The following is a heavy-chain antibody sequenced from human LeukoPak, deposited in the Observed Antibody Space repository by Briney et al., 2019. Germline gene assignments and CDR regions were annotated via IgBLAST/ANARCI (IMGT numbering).Heavy chain of an antibody. D-gene: IGHD3-9*01. V-gene: IGHV3-21*01. J-gene: IGHJ4*02. CDR3: ARDREGYDILTGYYKTHFDY. CDR2: ISSSSSYI. CDR1: GFTFSSYS. Sequence: GGSLRLSCAASGFTFSSYSMNWVRQAPGKGLEWVSSISSSSSYIYYADSVKGRFTIPRDNAKNSLYLQMNSLRAEDTAVYYCARDREGYDILTGYYKTHFDYWGQGTLVTVSS.